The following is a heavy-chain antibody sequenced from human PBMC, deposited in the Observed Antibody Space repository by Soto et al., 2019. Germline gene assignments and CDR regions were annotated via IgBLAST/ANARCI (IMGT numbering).Heavy chain of an antibody. D-gene: IGHD3-3*01. CDR3: ARVYYDFWSGPDYFDY. CDR1: GSSISSGGYY. J-gene: IGHJ4*02. Sequence: SETLSLTCTVSGSSISSGGYYWSWIRQHPGKGLEWIGYIYYSGSTYYNPSLKSRVTISVDTSKNQFSLKLSSVTAADTAVYYCARVYYDFWSGPDYFDYWGQGTLVTVSS. CDR2: IYYSGST. V-gene: IGHV4-31*03.